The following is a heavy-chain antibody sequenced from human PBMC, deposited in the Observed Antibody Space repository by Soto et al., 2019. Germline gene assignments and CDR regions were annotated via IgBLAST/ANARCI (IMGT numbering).Heavy chain of an antibody. V-gene: IGHV4-34*09. CDR1: GGSFSSYY. CDR3: ARDPAP. Sequence: PSETLSLTCAVFGGSFSSYYWSWIRQPPGKGLEWIGYIYNSGTTYYNPSLKSRVTISVDTSKNQFSLKLTSATAADTAVYYCARDPAPWGQGTLVTVSS. J-gene: IGHJ5*02. CDR2: IYNSGTT.